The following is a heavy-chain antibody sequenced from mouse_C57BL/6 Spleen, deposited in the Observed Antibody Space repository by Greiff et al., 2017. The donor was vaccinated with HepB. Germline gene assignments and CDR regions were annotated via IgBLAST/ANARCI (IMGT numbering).Heavy chain of an antibody. CDR2: ISSGSSTI. CDR3: AREGDYRDYLDY. CDR1: GFTFSDYG. D-gene: IGHD2-13*01. J-gene: IGHJ2*01. V-gene: IGHV5-17*01. Sequence: DVKLVESGGGLVKPGGSLKLSCAASGFTFSDYGMHWVRQAPEKGLEWVAYISSGSSTIYYADTVKGRFTISRDNAKNTLFLQMTSLRSEDTAMYYCAREGDYRDYLDYWGQGTLSQSPQ.